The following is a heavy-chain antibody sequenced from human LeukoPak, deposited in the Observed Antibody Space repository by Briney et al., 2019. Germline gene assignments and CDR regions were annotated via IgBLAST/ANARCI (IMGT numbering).Heavy chain of an antibody. CDR1: GGSINSYY. CDR2: IHYSGST. D-gene: IGHD5-24*01. J-gene: IGHJ5*02. V-gene: IGHV4-59*01. CDR3: ARARDGHINNWFDP. Sequence: SETLSLTCTVPGGSINSYYWRWIRQPTGKGLEWIGYIHYSGSTNYHHSRKSRFTMSVDTSKNQFSLKMRSVTAADTSVYYCARARDGHINNWFDPWGQGTLVTVCS.